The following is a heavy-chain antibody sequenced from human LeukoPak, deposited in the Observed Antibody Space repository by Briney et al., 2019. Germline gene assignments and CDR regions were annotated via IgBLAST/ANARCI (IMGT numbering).Heavy chain of an antibody. Sequence: GGSLRLSCAASGFTFSSYEMNWVRQAPGKGLEWVSYISSSGSTIYYADSVKGRFTISRDNAKNSLFLQMNSLRAEDTAVCYCARVPRYCSGGNCYSGGLGYMDVWGKGTTVTISS. CDR3: ARVPRYCSGGNCYSGGLGYMDV. J-gene: IGHJ6*03. D-gene: IGHD2-15*01. V-gene: IGHV3-48*03. CDR2: ISSSGSTI. CDR1: GFTFSSYE.